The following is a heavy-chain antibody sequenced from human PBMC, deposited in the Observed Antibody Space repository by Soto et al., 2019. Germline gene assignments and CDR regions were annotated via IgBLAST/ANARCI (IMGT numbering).Heavy chain of an antibody. V-gene: IGHV1-69*01. CDR3: ARESSSPNYYYYGMGV. CDR2: IIPLLNTP. Sequence: QVQLVQSGAEVKKPGSSVKVSCRASGGTFSSYAVSWVRQAPGQGLEWMGVIIPLLNTPKYVQKSQGRVTITADASATTAYMELSSLRSEDTAVYYCARESSSPNYYYYGMGVWGQGTTVTVSS. D-gene: IGHD6-6*01. J-gene: IGHJ6*02. CDR1: GGTFSSYA.